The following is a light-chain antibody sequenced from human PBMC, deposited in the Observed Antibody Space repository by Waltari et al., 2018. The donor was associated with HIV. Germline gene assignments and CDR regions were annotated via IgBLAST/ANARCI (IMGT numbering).Light chain of an antibody. V-gene: IGLV2-11*01. CDR1: SSDVGVYNF. CDR2: DVS. CDR3: CSYAGSYPGV. Sequence: QSALTQPRSVSGSPGQSVTISCTGTSSDVGVYNFVSWYQQHPGKAPQLMIYDVSKRPSGVPDRFSGSKSGNTAVLTISGLQAEDEADYYCCSYAGSYPGVFGGGTKLTVL. J-gene: IGLJ2*01.